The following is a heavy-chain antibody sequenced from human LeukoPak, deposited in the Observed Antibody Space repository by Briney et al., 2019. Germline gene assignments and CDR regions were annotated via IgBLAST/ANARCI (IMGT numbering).Heavy chain of an antibody. J-gene: IGHJ4*02. Sequence: GGSLRLSCAASGFTFSSYSMNWVRQAPGKGLECVSSISSSSSYIYYADSVKGRFTISRDNAKNSRYLQMNSLRAEDTAVYYCARALNYYDSSGYWGQGTLVTVSS. CDR1: GFTFSSYS. D-gene: IGHD3-22*01. CDR3: ARALNYYDSSGY. V-gene: IGHV3-21*01. CDR2: ISSSSSYI.